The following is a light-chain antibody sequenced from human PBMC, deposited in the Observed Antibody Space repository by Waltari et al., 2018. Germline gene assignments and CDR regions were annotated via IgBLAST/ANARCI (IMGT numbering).Light chain of an antibody. CDR3: LAWDFSTAWT. J-gene: IGLJ1*01. Sequence: SSGLTQPPSVSVSTGQTATITCSGSTLGNTFASWYQQRPGQSPVLVIYQDKKRPSGIPERFSGSNSGYTATLTISGALPMDEADYYCLAWDFSTAWTFGTGTRVTVL. CDR2: QDK. V-gene: IGLV3-1*01. CDR1: TLGNTF.